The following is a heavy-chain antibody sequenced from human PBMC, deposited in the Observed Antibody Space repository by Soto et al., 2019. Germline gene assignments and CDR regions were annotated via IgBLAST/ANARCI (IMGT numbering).Heavy chain of an antibody. J-gene: IGHJ2*01. CDR2: IYSSGRT. CDR3: ARDFDVNTALDYWYFDL. Sequence: QVHLQESGPGVVKASETLSLTCSLSGGSTSGKYWSWIRQSAGKGLEWIGRIYSSGRTHYNPSLGSRVSMSVAQNSFSLRLTSVIAADSAIYYCARDFDVNTALDYWYFDLWGRGTQVSVSS. V-gene: IGHV4-4*07. CDR1: GGSTSGKY. D-gene: IGHD3-9*01.